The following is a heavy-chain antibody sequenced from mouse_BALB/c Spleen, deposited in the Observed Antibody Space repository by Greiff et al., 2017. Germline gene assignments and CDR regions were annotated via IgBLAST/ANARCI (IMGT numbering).Heavy chain of an antibody. V-gene: IGHV5-12-2*01. J-gene: IGHJ3*01. Sequence: EVHLVESGGGLVQPGGSLKLSCAASGFTFSSYTMSWVRQTPEKRLEWVAYISNGGGSTYYPDTVKGRFTISRDNAKNTLYLQMSSLKSEDTAMYFCASPYYGSSYLAYWGQGTLVTVSA. CDR2: ISNGGGST. CDR3: ASPYYGSSYLAY. CDR1: GFTFSSYT. D-gene: IGHD1-1*01.